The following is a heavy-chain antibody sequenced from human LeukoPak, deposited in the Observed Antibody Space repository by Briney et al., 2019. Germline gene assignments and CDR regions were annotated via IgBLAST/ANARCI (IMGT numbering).Heavy chain of an antibody. CDR2: MNPNSGNT. D-gene: IGHD1-26*01. J-gene: IGHJ4*02. Sequence: VASVKVSCKASGYTFTSYDINWVRQATGQGLEWMGWMNPNSGNTGYAQKFQGRVTMTRNTSISTAYMELSSLRSEDTAVYYCANHRAYSGSYNYWGQGTLVTVSS. V-gene: IGHV1-8*01. CDR1: GYTFTSYD. CDR3: ANHRAYSGSYNY.